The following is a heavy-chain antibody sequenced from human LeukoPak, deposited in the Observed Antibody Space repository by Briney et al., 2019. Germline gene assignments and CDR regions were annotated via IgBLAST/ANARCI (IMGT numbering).Heavy chain of an antibody. CDR2: IIPIFGTA. V-gene: IGHV1-69*13. CDR1: GGTFSSYA. CDR3: AGTGTKTYYYDSSGYYYD. Sequence: SVKVSCKASGGTFSSYAISWVRQAPGQGLEWMGGIIPIFGTANYAQKFQGRVTITADESTSTAYMELSSLRSEDTAVYYCAGTGTKTYYYDSSGYYYDWGQEPWSPSPQ. J-gene: IGHJ4*01. D-gene: IGHD3-22*01.